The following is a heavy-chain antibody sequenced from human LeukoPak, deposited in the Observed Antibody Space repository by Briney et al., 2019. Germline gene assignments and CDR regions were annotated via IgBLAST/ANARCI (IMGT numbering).Heavy chain of an antibody. CDR2: ISASGTST. J-gene: IGHJ4*02. Sequence: GGSLRLSCAVSGFKFTSSAMSWVRQAPGKGLEWVSTISASGTSTYYADSAKGRFTISRDNSKDTLYLQMNSLRAEDTAVYYCAKALSGYFDYWGAGTLVTVSS. CDR3: AKALSGYFDY. D-gene: IGHD3-22*01. CDR1: GFKFTSSA. V-gene: IGHV3-23*01.